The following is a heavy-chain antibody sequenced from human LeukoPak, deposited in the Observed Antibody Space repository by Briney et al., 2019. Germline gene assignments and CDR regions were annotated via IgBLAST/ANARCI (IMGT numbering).Heavy chain of an antibody. V-gene: IGHV3-21*06. D-gene: IGHD1-14*01. CDR1: GFTFDDYG. Sequence: GGSLRLSCAASGFTFDDYGMNWVRQAPGKGLEWVSFISTSSSYIYYADSVKGRFTISRHNAKNSLYLEMNSLRAEDTAVYYCARDSGGYFNRNHFDYWGQGTLVTVSS. CDR2: ISTSSSYI. CDR3: ARDSGGYFNRNHFDY. J-gene: IGHJ4*02.